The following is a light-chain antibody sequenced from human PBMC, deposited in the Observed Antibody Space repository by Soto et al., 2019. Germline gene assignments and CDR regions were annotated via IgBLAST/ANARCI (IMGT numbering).Light chain of an antibody. CDR1: QTVINNQ. J-gene: IGKJ5*01. CDR2: AAS. Sequence: DIVLTQSPGTLSFSPGERATLSCRASQTVINNQLAWYQQTPCQAPRLLIYAASSRATGIPDRFSGSGSGTDFTLTITRLEPEDSAMYYCQQYGSSGGITFGHGTRLEIK. CDR3: QQYGSSGGIT. V-gene: IGKV3-20*01.